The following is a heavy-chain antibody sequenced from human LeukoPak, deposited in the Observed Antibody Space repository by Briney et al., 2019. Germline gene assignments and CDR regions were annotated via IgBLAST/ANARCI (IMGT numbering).Heavy chain of an antibody. Sequence: GPVKVSCKVSGYTLTELSMHWVRQAPGKGLEWMGGFDPEDGETMYAQKFQGRVTMTEDTSTDTAYMELSSLRSEDTAVYYCASAQTGGRRDGYNFGNWGQGTLVTVSS. CDR1: GYTLTELS. CDR3: ASAQTGGRRDGYNFGN. J-gene: IGHJ4*02. CDR2: FDPEDGET. D-gene: IGHD5-24*01. V-gene: IGHV1-24*01.